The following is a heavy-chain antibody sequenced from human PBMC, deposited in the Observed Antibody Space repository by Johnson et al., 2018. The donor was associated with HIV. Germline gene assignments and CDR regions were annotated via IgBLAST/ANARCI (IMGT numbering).Heavy chain of an antibody. CDR1: GFTFSSFA. J-gene: IGHJ3*02. CDR3: VRRFYGSGSWGAFDI. V-gene: IGHV3-30-3*01. Sequence: QVQLVESGGGVVQPGTSLRLSCAASGFTFSSFAMHWVRQAPGKGLEWMAFISYDGSNKYFTDSVRGRFTISRDNSKNTLFLQMNSLRAEDTAVYYCVRRFYGSGSWGAFDIWGQGTMVTVSS. CDR2: ISYDGSNK. D-gene: IGHD3-10*01.